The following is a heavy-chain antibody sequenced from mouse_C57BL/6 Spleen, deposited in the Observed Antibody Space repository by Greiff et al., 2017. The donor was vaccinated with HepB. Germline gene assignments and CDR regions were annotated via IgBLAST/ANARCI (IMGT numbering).Heavy chain of an antibody. CDR2: ISNGGGST. J-gene: IGHJ2*01. Sequence: EVMLVESGGGLVQPGGSLKLSCAASGFTFSDYYMYWVRQTPEKRLEWVAYISNGGGSTYYPDTVKGRFTISRDNAKNTLYLQMSRLKSEDTAMYYCARHGVRGYFDYWGQGTTLTVSS. CDR1: GFTFSDYY. V-gene: IGHV5-12*01. CDR3: ARHGVRGYFDY.